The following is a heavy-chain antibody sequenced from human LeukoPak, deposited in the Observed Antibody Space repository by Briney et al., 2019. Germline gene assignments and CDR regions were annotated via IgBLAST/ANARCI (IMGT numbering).Heavy chain of an antibody. J-gene: IGHJ3*01. CDR2: IRQDGSEK. V-gene: IGHV3-7*01. Sequence: GGSLRLSCAASGFTFNNYYMTWVRQAPGKGLEWVANIRQDGSEKYYMDSVEGRFTISRDNAKNSLSLQLNSLRAEDTAVYYCARLRDSFWGQGTMVTVSS. CDR1: GFTFNNYY. CDR3: ARLRDSF.